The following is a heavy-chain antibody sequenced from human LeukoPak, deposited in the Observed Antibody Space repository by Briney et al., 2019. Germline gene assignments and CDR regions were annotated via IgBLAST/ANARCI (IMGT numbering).Heavy chain of an antibody. CDR3: AREHSGSYSYYFDY. CDR2: IWYDGSNK. CDR1: GFTFSSYG. Sequence: QPGRSLRLSCAASGFTFSSYGMHWVRQAPGKGQEWVAVIWYDGSNKYYADSVKGRFTISRDNSKNTLYLQMNSLRAEDTAVYYCAREHSGSYSYYFDYWGQGTLVTVSS. D-gene: IGHD1-26*01. V-gene: IGHV3-33*01. J-gene: IGHJ4*02.